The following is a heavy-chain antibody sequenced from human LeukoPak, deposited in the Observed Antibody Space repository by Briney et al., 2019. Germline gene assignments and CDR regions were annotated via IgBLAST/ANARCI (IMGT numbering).Heavy chain of an antibody. V-gene: IGHV4-59*01. CDR2: IYYSGST. J-gene: IGHJ3*02. CDR3: ARYIVSYPHDAFDI. Sequence: PSETLSLTCSVSGGSISSYYWSWIRQPPGKGLEWIGYIYYSGSTSYNPSLKSRVTISVDTSKKQFSLKLSSVTAADTAFYYCARYIVSYPHDAFDIWGQGTMVTVSS. CDR1: GGSISSYY. D-gene: IGHD1-26*01.